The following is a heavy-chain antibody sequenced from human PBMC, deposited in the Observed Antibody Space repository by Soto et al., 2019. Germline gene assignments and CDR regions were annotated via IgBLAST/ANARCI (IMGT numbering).Heavy chain of an antibody. CDR3: AREMYYDFWSGYCPFDY. V-gene: IGHV3-7*05. CDR2: IKQDGSEK. Sequence: PGGSLRLSCAASGFTFSSYRMSWVRQAPGKGLEWVANIKQDGSEKYYVDSVKGRFTISRDNAKNSLYLQMNSLRAEDTAVYYCAREMYYDFWSGYCPFDYWGQGTLVTVSS. CDR1: GFTFSSYR. J-gene: IGHJ4*02. D-gene: IGHD3-3*01.